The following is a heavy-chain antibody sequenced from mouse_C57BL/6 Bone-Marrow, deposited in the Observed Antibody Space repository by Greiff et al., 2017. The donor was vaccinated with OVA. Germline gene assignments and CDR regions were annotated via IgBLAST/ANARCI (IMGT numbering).Heavy chain of an antibody. CDR3: ARKRDTVVGYFDV. D-gene: IGHD1-1*01. V-gene: IGHV1-55*01. Sequence: VQLQQPGAELVKPGASVKMSCKASGYTFTSYWITWVKQRPGQGLEWIGDIYPGSGSTNYNEKFKSKATLTVDTSSSTAYMQLSSLTSEDSAVYYCARKRDTVVGYFDVWGTGTTVTVSS. CDR1: GYTFTSYW. CDR2: IYPGSGST. J-gene: IGHJ1*03.